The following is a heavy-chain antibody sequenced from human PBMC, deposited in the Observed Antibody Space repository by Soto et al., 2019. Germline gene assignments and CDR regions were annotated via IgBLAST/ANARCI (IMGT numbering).Heavy chain of an antibody. Sequence: SETLSLTCTVSSDSISSYYWIWIRQSPGKGLEWIGYTDYSGNTNYNPSLKSRVTISGDTSKNQFSLRLSSVTAADTAVYYCARAVGDPLYYLDYWGQGTLVTAPQ. J-gene: IGHJ4*02. CDR2: TDYSGNT. D-gene: IGHD6-19*01. CDR3: ARAVGDPLYYLDY. CDR1: SDSISSYY. V-gene: IGHV4-59*08.